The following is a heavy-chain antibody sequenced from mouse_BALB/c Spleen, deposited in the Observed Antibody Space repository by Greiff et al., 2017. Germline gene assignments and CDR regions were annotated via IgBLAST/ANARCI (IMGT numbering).Heavy chain of an antibody. D-gene: IGHD1-1*01. CDR1: GYSITSDYA. CDR3: ARWGYGSSHWYFDV. Sequence: DVQLQESGPGLVKPSQSLSLTCTVTGYSITSDYAWNWIRQFPGNKLEWMGYISYSGSTSYNPSLKSRISITRDTSKNQFFLQLNSVTTEDTATYYCARWGYGSSHWYFDVWGAGTTVTVSS. J-gene: IGHJ1*01. V-gene: IGHV3-2*02. CDR2: ISYSGST.